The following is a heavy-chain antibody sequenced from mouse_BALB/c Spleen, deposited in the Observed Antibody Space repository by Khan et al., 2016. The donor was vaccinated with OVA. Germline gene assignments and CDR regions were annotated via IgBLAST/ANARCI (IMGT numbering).Heavy chain of an antibody. J-gene: IGHJ2*01. CDR3: ARNCRSGVYFDY. Sequence: VQLQQSGPELVKPGASVKMSCKASGYTFTSYVMHWMKQKPGQGLEWIGYIYPYNDDTKYTEKFKGKATLTSDKSSSTAYMELSSLTPEDSAVYLCARNCRSGVYFDYWGQGTTLTVSS. CDR1: GYTFTSYV. V-gene: IGHV1S136*01. D-gene: IGHD2-14*01. CDR2: IYPYNDDT.